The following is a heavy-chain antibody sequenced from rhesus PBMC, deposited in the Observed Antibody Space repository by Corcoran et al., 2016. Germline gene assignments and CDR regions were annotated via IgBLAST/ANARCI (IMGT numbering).Heavy chain of an antibody. CDR2: IYWDDDK. J-gene: IGHJ5-2*02. Sequence: QVTLKESGPALVKPTQTLTLTCTFSGFSPSTSGMGGGWIRQPPGKALEWLASIYWDDDKYYSTSLKSRLTISKDTSKNQVVLTMTNMDPVDTATYYCARGGGGSNPLGYYNSLDVWGRGVLVTVSS. D-gene: IGHD2-2*01. CDR1: GFSPSTSGMG. CDR3: ARGGGGSNPLGYYNSLDV. V-gene: IGHV2S1*01.